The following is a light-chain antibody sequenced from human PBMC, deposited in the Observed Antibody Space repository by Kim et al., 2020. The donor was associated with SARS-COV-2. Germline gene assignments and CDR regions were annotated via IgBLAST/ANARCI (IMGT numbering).Light chain of an antibody. J-gene: IGKJ4*01. CDR2: GAS. CDR3: QQYGSSLIT. Sequence: EIVLTQSPGTLSLSPGERATLSCRASQSVTSSLLAWYQQKPGQAPRVLIYGASSRATGIPDRFSGSGSGTDFTLTISRLGPEDFAVYYCQQYGSSLITFGGGTKVDIK. V-gene: IGKV3-20*01. CDR1: QSVTSSL.